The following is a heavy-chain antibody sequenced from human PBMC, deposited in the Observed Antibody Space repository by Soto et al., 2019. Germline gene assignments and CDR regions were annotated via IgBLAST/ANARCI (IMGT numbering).Heavy chain of an antibody. D-gene: IGHD3-3*01. Sequence: SETLSLTCTVSGGSVSSGSYYWSWIRQPPGKGLEWIGYIYYSGSTYYNPSLKSRVTISVDTSKNQFSLKLSSVTAADTAVYYCARTRYFDFWSGYFNWFYPWGQGTLVTVSS. CDR3: ARTRYFDFWSGYFNWFYP. V-gene: IGHV4-31*03. CDR1: GGSVSSGSYY. CDR2: IYYSGST. J-gene: IGHJ5*02.